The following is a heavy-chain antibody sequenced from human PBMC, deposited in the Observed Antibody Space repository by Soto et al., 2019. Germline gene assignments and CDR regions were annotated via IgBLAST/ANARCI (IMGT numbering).Heavy chain of an antibody. CDR3: VRVTGAERH. CDR1: GFLVSRSH. D-gene: IGHD7-27*01. V-gene: IGHV3-53*01. Sequence: PGGSLRISCVVCGFLVSRSHMMCVRQAPGKVLEGASVIYNHGQINYENPVKGRFTIARDNSKNTIYLQMNSLKVEDTAVYYCVRVTGAERHWGQGA. J-gene: IGHJ4*02. CDR2: IYNHGQI.